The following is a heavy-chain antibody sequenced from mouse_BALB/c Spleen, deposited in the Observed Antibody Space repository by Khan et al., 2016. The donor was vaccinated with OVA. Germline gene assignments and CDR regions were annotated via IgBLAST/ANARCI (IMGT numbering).Heavy chain of an antibody. Sequence: EVQLQEAGPGLVKPSQSLSLTCSVTGYSITSGYYWNWIRQFPGNKLEWMGYIRYDGSNNYNPSLKNRISITRDTSKNQIFLKLNSVTTEDTATYYVGRGGSSGPAWFAYWGQGTLVTVSA. CDR3: GRGGSSGPAWFAY. CDR2: IRYDGSN. V-gene: IGHV3-6*02. CDR1: GYSITSGYY. J-gene: IGHJ3*01. D-gene: IGHD3-1*01.